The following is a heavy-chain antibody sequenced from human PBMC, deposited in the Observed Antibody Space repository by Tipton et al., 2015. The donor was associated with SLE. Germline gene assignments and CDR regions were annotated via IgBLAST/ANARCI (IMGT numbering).Heavy chain of an antibody. J-gene: IGHJ4*02. CDR3: ARLGVNDY. Sequence: QSGPEVKKPGASVKVSCKTSGYSFTAYYIHWVRQAPGQGLEWMGWINPNTGGTNYAQNFQGRVTMTRDTSISTAYMELKSLRSDDTSVYYCARLGVNDYWGQGTPVTVSS. CDR2: INPNTGGT. D-gene: IGHD3-16*01. V-gene: IGHV1-2*02. CDR1: GYSFTAYY.